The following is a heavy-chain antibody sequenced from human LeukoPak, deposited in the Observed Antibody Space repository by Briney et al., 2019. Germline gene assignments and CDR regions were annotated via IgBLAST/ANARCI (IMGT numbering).Heavy chain of an antibody. CDR2: ISSSGSTI. CDR1: GFTFSSYE. Sequence: PGGSLRLSCAASGFTFSSYEMNWVRQAPGKGLEWVSYISSSGSTIYYADSVKGRFTISRDNAKNSLYLQMNSLGAEDTAVYYRARDFYRGFDPWGQGTLVTVSS. J-gene: IGHJ5*02. D-gene: IGHD1-26*01. V-gene: IGHV3-48*03. CDR3: ARDFYRGFDP.